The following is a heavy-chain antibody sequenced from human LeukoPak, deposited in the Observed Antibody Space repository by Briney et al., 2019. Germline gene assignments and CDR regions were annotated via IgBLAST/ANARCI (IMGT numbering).Heavy chain of an antibody. CDR2: INHSGST. CDR3: ARKGDHFDY. Sequence: PSETLSLTCTVSGGSISSYYWSWIRRPPGKGLEWIGEINHSGSTNYNPSLKSRVTISVDTSKNQFSLRLSSVTAADTAVYYCARKGDHFDYWGQGTLVTVSS. V-gene: IGHV4-34*01. D-gene: IGHD1-26*01. J-gene: IGHJ4*02. CDR1: GGSISSYY.